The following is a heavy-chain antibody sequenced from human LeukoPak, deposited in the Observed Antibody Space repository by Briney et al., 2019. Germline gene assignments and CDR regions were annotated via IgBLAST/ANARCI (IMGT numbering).Heavy chain of an antibody. CDR3: AKALFPNYYDSSGYPLDY. V-gene: IGHV3-23*01. CDR1: GFTFSDYA. CDR2: ISGGSSGST. D-gene: IGHD3-22*01. Sequence: GGSLRLSCAASGFTFSDYAMSWVRQAPGKGLEWLSVISGGSSGSTYYADSVKGRFTISRDNSKNTLYLQMNSLRAEDTAVYYCAKALFPNYYDSSGYPLDYWGQGTLVTVSS. J-gene: IGHJ4*02.